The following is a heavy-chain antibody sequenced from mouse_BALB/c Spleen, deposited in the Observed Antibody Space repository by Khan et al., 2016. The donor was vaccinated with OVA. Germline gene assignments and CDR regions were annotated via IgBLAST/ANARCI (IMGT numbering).Heavy chain of an antibody. CDR1: GDSITSGY. D-gene: IGHD2-14*01. CDR2: MIYSGNT. CDR3: ARSTYRYAFAY. Sequence: EVQLQESGPSLVKPSQTLSLTCSVTGDSITSGYWSWIRKFPGNKLEYMGYMIYSGNTYYNPSLTSRISITRHTSKNQYYLQLNSVTTKDTATYYCARSTYRYAFAYWGQGTLVTVSA. V-gene: IGHV3-8*02. J-gene: IGHJ3*01.